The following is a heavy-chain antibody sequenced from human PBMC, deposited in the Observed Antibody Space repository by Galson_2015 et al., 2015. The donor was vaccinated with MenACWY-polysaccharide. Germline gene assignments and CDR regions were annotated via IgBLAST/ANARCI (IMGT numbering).Heavy chain of an antibody. CDR1: GYTFTNYY. Sequence: SVKVSCKASGYTFTNYYIDWVRQAPGQGLEWLGFINPSGGSTSYAQKFQGRVTMTRDTSTGTVYVDLSSLRSEDTAVYYCARNAASGLDYGGHGTLVTVSS. J-gene: IGHJ4*01. CDR2: INPSGGST. V-gene: IGHV1-46*01. CDR3: ARNAASGLDY. D-gene: IGHD3-10*01.